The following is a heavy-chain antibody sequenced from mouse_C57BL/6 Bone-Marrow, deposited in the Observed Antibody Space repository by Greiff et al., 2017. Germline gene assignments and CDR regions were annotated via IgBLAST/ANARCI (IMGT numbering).Heavy chain of an antibody. CDR1: GFTFSSYA. Sequence: EVKVVESGGGLVTPGGSLKLSCAASGFTFSSYAMSWVRPTPEKRLEWVATISDGGSYTYYPANVTGRFTISRDNAKHNLYLQMSHLKSEDTAMYYCAREGNPFDYWGQGTTLTVSS. J-gene: IGHJ2*01. V-gene: IGHV5-4*01. CDR2: ISDGGSYT. CDR3: AREGNPFDY. D-gene: IGHD2-1*01.